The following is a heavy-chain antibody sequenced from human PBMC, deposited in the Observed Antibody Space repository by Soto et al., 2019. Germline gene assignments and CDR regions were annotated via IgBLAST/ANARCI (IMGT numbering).Heavy chain of an antibody. CDR2: IDASGNT. CDR1: VDSISTYY. Sequence: PSETLSLTCTVSVDSISTYYWSWIRRPAGKGLEWIGRIDASGNTNYNPSLNSRVTMSADTSKKQFSLKLTSVTAADTAVYYCARYSNNWFQTEGMDVWGQGTTVTVSS. CDR3: ARYSNNWFQTEGMDV. V-gene: IGHV4-4*07. J-gene: IGHJ6*02. D-gene: IGHD1-20*01.